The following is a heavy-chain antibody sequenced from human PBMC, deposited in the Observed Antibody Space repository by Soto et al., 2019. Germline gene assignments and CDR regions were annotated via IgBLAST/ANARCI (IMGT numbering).Heavy chain of an antibody. CDR1: GGSISTINW. V-gene: IGHV4-4*02. CDR2: IYHTGTT. D-gene: IGHD2-15*01. Sequence: SETLSLTCGVSGGSISTINWWSWFRQTPGKGLEWIGEIYHTGTTDYNPSLKSRVTISIDKSKNQFFLNLTSVTAADTDLYYCARSRNIQSQSFFDPWGQGTWVTVSS. CDR3: ARSRNIQSQSFFDP. J-gene: IGHJ5*02.